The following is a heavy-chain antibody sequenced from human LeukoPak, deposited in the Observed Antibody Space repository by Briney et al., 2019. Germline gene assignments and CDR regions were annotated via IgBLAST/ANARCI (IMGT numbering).Heavy chain of an antibody. J-gene: IGHJ6*04. V-gene: IGHV3-7*03. Sequence: GGSLRLSCEASGCIFSSYSMSWVRQAPGQGLEWVGNIIQDVSETYYVESVKGRFTISRDKAKNSLYLQMNSLRAEDTAVYYCASLWFGESNYCYVVYVWGKGTTVTVSS. CDR1: GCIFSSYS. D-gene: IGHD3-10*01. CDR2: IIQDVSET. CDR3: ASLWFGESNYCYVVYV.